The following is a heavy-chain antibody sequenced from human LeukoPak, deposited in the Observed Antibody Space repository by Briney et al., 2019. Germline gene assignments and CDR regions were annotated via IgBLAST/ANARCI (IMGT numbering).Heavy chain of an antibody. J-gene: IGHJ6*02. CDR2: ISYDGSNK. CDR3: AREGYYYDSSGYFYYNYYGMDV. D-gene: IGHD3-22*01. CDR1: GFTFSRSA. V-gene: IGHV3-30*04. Sequence: PGGSLRLSCAASGFTFSRSAMYWVRQAPGKGLEWVTVISYDGSNKYYVDSVKGRFTISRDNSKNTLYLQMNSLRAEDTAVYYCAREGYYYDSSGYFYYNYYGMDVWGQGTTVTVSS.